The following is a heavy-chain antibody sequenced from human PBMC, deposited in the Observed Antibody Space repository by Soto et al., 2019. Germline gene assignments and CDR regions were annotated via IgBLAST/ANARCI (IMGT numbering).Heavy chain of an antibody. J-gene: IGHJ4*02. CDR3: ARVYDFWSGPGDY. D-gene: IGHD3-3*01. CDR2: ISYDGSNK. CDR1: GFTFSSYA. Sequence: GGSLRLSCAASGFTFSSYAMHRVRQAPGKGLEWVAVISYDGSNKYYADSVKGRFTISRDNSKNTLYLQMNSLRAEDTAVYYCARVYDFWSGPGDYWGQGSLVTGSS. V-gene: IGHV3-30-3*01.